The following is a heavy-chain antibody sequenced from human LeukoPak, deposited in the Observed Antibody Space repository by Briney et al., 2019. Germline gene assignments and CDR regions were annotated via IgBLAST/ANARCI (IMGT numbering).Heavy chain of an antibody. D-gene: IGHD3-10*01. V-gene: IGHV3-9*01. J-gene: IGHJ4*02. CDR1: GFTFDDYA. Sequence: SGGSLRLSCAASGFTFDDYAMHWVRQAPGKGLEWVSGISWNSGSIGYADSVKGRFTISRDNAKNSLYLQMNSLRAEDTALYYCAKGGWFGESTHDYYFDYWGQGTLVTVSS. CDR3: AKGGWFGESTHDYYFDY. CDR2: ISWNSGSI.